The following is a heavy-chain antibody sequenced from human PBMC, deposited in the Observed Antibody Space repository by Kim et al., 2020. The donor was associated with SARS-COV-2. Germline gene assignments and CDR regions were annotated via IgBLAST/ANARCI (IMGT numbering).Heavy chain of an antibody. D-gene: IGHD6-19*01. CDR1: GFTFSSYA. V-gene: IGHV3-23*01. Sequence: GGSLRLSCAASGFTFSSYAMSWVRQAPGKGLEWVSAISGSGGSTYYADSVKGRFTISRDNSKNTLYLQMNSLRAEDTAVYYCAKTRGTYSSGRGGMDVWGQGTTVTVSS. J-gene: IGHJ6*02. CDR3: AKTRGTYSSGRGGMDV. CDR2: ISGSGGST.